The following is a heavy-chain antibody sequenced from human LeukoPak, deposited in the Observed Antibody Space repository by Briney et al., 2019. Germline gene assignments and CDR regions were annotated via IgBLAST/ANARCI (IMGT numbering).Heavy chain of an antibody. D-gene: IGHD6-13*01. V-gene: IGHV4-38-2*02. J-gene: IGHJ6*03. CDR3: ARVAAAGFVGYMDV. CDR2: IYHSGST. Sequence: SETLSLTCTVSGDSISSGYYWGWIRQPPGKGLEWIGSIYHSGSTYYNPSLKSRVTLSVDTSKNQFSLKLSSVTAADTAVYYCARVAAAGFVGYMDVWGKGTTVTVSS. CDR1: GDSISSGYY.